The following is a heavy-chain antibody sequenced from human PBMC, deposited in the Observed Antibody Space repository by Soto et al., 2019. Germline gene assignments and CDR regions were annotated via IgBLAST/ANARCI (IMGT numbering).Heavy chain of an antibody. J-gene: IGHJ6*03. Sequence: VKVSCKASGCTFTSYAMHWVRQAPGQRLEWMGWINAGNGNTKYSQKFQGRVTITRGTSASTAYMDLSSLRSEDTAVYYCARVYSYCSGGSCYYMDVWGKGTTVTVS. CDR2: INAGNGNT. V-gene: IGHV1-3*01. D-gene: IGHD2-15*01. CDR1: GCTFTSYA. CDR3: ARVYSYCSGGSCYYMDV.